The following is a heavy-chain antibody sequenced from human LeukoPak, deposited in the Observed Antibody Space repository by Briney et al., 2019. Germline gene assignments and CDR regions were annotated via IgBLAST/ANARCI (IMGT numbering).Heavy chain of an antibody. Sequence: GGSLRLSCAASGFTFSNAWMSWVRQAPGKGLEWVGRIKSKTDGGTTDYAAPVKGRFTISRDDSKNTLYLQMNSLKTEDTAVYYCTTTYGSGSYFWSPKTWFDPWGQGTLVTVSS. CDR3: TTTYGSGSYFWSPKTWFDP. D-gene: IGHD3-10*01. V-gene: IGHV3-15*01. CDR1: GFTFSNAW. CDR2: IKSKTDGGTT. J-gene: IGHJ5*02.